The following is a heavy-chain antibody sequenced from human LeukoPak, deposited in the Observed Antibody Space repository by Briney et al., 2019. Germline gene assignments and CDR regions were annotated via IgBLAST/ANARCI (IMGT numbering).Heavy chain of an antibody. D-gene: IGHD6-19*01. CDR2: ISGSGGST. Sequence: PGGSLRLSCAAAGFTFSSYAMSWVRQAPGKWLEWVSAISGSGGSTYYADSVKGRFTISRDNSKNTLYLQMNSLRAEDTAVYYCAKDIAVAGTNWFDPWGQGTLVTVSS. J-gene: IGHJ5*02. V-gene: IGHV3-23*01. CDR3: AKDIAVAGTNWFDP. CDR1: GFTFSSYA.